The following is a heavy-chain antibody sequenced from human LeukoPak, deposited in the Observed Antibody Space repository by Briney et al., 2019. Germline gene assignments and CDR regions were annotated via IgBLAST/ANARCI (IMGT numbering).Heavy chain of an antibody. V-gene: IGHV3-21*04. D-gene: IGHD6-13*01. Sequence: GGSLRLSCAASGFTFSSYSMNWVRQAPGKGLEWVSSISSSSSYIYYADSVKGRFTISRDNAKNSLYLQMNSLRAEDMALYYCAKGQIAAAGTGFDYWGQGTLVTVSS. CDR1: GFTFSSYS. J-gene: IGHJ4*02. CDR2: ISSSSSYI. CDR3: AKGQIAAAGTGFDY.